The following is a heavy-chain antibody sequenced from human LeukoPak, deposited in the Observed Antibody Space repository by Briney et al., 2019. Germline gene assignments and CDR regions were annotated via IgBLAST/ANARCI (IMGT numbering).Heavy chain of an antibody. Sequence: PGGSLRLSCAASGFTFSSYDMHWVRQATGKSLEWVSAITTAGDTYYPGSVKGRFTISRENAKNSLYLQMNSLRAGDTAVYYCVKDRIWGEDYFDYWGQGTLVTVSS. CDR1: GFTFSSYD. V-gene: IGHV3-13*01. CDR2: ITTAGDT. D-gene: IGHD3-16*01. J-gene: IGHJ4*02. CDR3: VKDRIWGEDYFDY.